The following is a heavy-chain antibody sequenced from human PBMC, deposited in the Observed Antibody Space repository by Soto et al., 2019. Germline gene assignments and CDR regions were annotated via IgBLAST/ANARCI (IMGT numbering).Heavy chain of an antibody. V-gene: IGHV4-61*01. J-gene: IGHJ5*02. D-gene: IGHD2-15*01. CDR3: ARAEVWDSGGSCYSGCDAWFDP. CDR1: GGSVSSGSYY. CDR2: IYYSGST. Sequence: PSETLSLTCTVSGGSVSSGSYYWSWIRQPPGEGLEWIGYIYYSGSTNYNPSLKSRVTISVDTSKNQFSLKLSSVTAADTAVYYCARAEVWDSGGSCYSGCDAWFDPWGQGTLVTVSS.